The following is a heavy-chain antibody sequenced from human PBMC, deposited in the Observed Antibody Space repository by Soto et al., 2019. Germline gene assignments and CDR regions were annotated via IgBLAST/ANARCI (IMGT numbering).Heavy chain of an antibody. D-gene: IGHD2-15*01. J-gene: IGHJ6*01. V-gene: IGHV3-7*01. CDR3: ARMRVVAAMGYSYCYRMDV. CDR1: GFTFSSYW. CDR2: IKQDGSEK. Sequence: PGGSLRLSCAASGFTFSSYWMSWVRQAPGKGLEWVANIKQDGSEKYYVDSVKGRFTISRDNAKNSLYLQMNSLRAEDTAVYYCARMRVVAAMGYSYCYRMDVWGQGTTVTVSS.